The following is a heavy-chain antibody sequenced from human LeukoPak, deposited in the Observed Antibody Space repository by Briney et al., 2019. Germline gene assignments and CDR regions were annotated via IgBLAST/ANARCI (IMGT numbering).Heavy chain of an antibody. Sequence: ASVKVSCKASGYTFTSYYMHWVRQAPGQGLEWMGIINPSGGSTSYAQKFQGRVTMTRDTSISTAYMELSRLRSDDTAVYYCARGSFIAAAGNGIDYWGQGTLVTVSS. CDR1: GYTFTSYY. J-gene: IGHJ4*02. D-gene: IGHD6-13*01. V-gene: IGHV1-46*01. CDR3: ARGSFIAAAGNGIDY. CDR2: INPSGGST.